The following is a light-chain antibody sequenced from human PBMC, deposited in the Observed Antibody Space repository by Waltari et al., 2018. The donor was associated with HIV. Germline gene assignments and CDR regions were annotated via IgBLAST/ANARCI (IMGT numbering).Light chain of an antibody. V-gene: IGLV2-8*01. CDR2: EVT. J-gene: IGLJ2*01. CDR1: SSDIGGYNY. Sequence: QSALTQPPSVSGSPGQSVTISCTGTSSDIGGYNYVSWYQQHPGKAPKLIMTEVTKRPSGVPDRFSGSKAGNTASLTVSGLQAEDEAHYYGSSYAPTNNFYVLFGGGTALTVL. CDR3: SSYAPTNNFYVL.